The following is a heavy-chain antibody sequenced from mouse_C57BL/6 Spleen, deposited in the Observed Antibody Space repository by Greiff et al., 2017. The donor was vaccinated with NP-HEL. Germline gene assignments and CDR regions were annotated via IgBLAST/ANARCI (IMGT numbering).Heavy chain of an antibody. D-gene: IGHD2-2*01. CDR2: IYPGSGST. J-gene: IGHJ4*01. CDR1: GYTFTSYW. CDR3: ARGWDGYDYAIDY. V-gene: IGHV1-55*01. Sequence: VQLQQSGAELVKPGASVKMSCKASGYTFTSYWITWVKQRPGQGLEWIGDIYPGSGSTNYNEKFKSKATLTVDTSSSTAYMQLSSLTSEDSAVYYCARGWDGYDYAIDYWGQGTSVTVSS.